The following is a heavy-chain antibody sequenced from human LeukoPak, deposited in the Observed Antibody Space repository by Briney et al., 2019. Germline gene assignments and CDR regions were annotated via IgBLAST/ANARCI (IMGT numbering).Heavy chain of an antibody. J-gene: IGHJ4*02. CDR1: GFTFSSYA. CDR3: AREAADGDY. Sequence: GGSLRLSCAASGFTFSSYALHWVRQAPGKGLEWVAVISYDGSNKYYADSVKGRFTISRDNAKNSLYLQMNSLRAEDTAVYYCAREAADGDYWGQGTLVTVSS. D-gene: IGHD6-13*01. V-gene: IGHV3-30-3*01. CDR2: ISYDGSNK.